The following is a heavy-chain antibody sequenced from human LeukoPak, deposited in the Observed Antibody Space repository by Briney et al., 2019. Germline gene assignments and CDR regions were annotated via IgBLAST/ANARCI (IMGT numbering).Heavy chain of an antibody. Sequence: GGSLRLSCVASGLPIADFAMHSGRQAPGKGLEWVSLISGDGVSTFYTDSVKGRFTISRDNAKNSLNLQMNSLRAEDTAVYYCARGGGYTYGLPLDYWGQGTLVTVSS. CDR1: GLPIADFA. D-gene: IGHD5-18*01. J-gene: IGHJ4*02. CDR3: ARGGGYTYGLPLDY. V-gene: IGHV3-43*02. CDR2: ISGDGVST.